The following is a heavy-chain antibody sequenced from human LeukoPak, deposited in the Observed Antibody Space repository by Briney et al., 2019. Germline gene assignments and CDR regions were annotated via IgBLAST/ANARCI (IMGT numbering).Heavy chain of an antibody. J-gene: IGHJ6*03. V-gene: IGHV4-59*01. Sequence: SETQSLTCTVSGGSISSYYWSWIRQPPGKGLEWIGYIYYSWSTNYNPSLKSRVTISVDTSKNQFSLKLSSVTAADTAVYYCARVKQDYDIMTGYYYYYYMDVWGKGTTVTISS. CDR2: IYYSWST. CDR3: ARVKQDYDIMTGYYYYYYMDV. D-gene: IGHD3-9*01. CDR1: GGSISSYY.